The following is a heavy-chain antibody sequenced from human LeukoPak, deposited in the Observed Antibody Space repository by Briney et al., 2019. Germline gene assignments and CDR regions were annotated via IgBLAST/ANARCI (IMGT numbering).Heavy chain of an antibody. J-gene: IGHJ4*02. Sequence: GGSLRLSCAASGFTFSSYWMSWVRQAPGKGLEWVANIKQDGSEKYYVDSVKGRFTISRDNAKNSLYLQMNSLRAEDTAGYYCARGTESPYSSSWYAPHWGQGTLVTVSS. CDR1: GFTFSSYW. CDR2: IKQDGSEK. D-gene: IGHD6-13*01. CDR3: ARGTESPYSSSWYAPH. V-gene: IGHV3-7*01.